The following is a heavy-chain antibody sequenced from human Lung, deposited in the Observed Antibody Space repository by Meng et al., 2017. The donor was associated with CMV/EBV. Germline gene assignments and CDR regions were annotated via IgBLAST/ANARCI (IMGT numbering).Heavy chain of an antibody. CDR2: IPHRGSS. V-gene: IGHV4-4*03. CDR1: GDSITNHNW. CDR3: LRRSGGSV. Sequence: QVHLRAPGPALVKPPETRSLTCAVSGDSITNHNWWAWVRQPPGKGLEWIGEIPHRGSSAYNPSLKSRVSMSIDKSKNQFSLKLTSVTAADTAVYHCLRRSGGSVWGQGTLVTVSS. D-gene: IGHD3-10*01. J-gene: IGHJ1*01.